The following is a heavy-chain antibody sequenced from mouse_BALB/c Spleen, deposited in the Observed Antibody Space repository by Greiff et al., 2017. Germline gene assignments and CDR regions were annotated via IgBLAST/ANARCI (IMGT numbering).Heavy chain of an antibody. V-gene: IGHV5-2*01. Sequence: EVKLLESGGGLVQPGESLKLSCESYEYAFPSHDMSWVRKTPGKRLELVAAINSDGGSTYYPDTMEGRFIISRDNTTNTLYLQMSSLTSEDAAFYYCARHEGNSPLAYWGQGTLVTVSA. J-gene: IGHJ3*01. CDR1: EYAFPSHD. CDR2: INSDGGST. D-gene: IGHD2-12*01. CDR3: ARHEGNSPLAY.